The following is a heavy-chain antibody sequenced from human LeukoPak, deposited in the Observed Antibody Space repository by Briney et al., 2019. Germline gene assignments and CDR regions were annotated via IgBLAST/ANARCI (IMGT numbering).Heavy chain of an antibody. CDR2: INPNSGGT. CDR1: GYTFTGYY. Sequence: ASVKVSCKASGYTFTGYYMHWVRQAPGQGLEWMGWINPNSGGTNYAQKFQGRVTMTRDTSISTAYMELSRLRSDDTAVYCCARVREMATINYFDYWGQGTLVTVSS. J-gene: IGHJ4*02. CDR3: ARVREMATINYFDY. D-gene: IGHD5-24*01. V-gene: IGHV1-2*02.